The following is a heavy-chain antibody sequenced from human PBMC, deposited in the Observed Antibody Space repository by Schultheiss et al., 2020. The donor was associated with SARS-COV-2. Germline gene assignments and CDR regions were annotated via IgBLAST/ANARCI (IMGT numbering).Heavy chain of an antibody. CDR1: GGSISSSSYY. Sequence: SETLSLTCTVSGGSISSSSYYWGWIRQPPGKGLEWIGSIYYSGSTYYNPSLKSRVTMSVDTSKNQFSLKLSSVTAADTAVYYCARDRRTGGIPVVNWGQGTLVTVSS. CDR3: ARDRRTGGIPVVN. D-gene: IGHD2-8*02. J-gene: IGHJ4*02. CDR2: IYYSGST. V-gene: IGHV4-39*07.